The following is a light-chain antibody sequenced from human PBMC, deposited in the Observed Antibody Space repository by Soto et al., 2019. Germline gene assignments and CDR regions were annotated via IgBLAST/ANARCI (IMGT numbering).Light chain of an antibody. CDR2: DAS. V-gene: IGKV3-20*01. Sequence: IVLTQSPGTLSLSPGEIATLSFSASQNVVGSHLAWYQQKPGQAPRLLIYDASSRAAGIPDRFGGSGSGTDFTLTISFLQSEDFAVYYCQQYDYWPRTFGQGTKVDIK. J-gene: IGKJ1*01. CDR1: QNVVGSH. CDR3: QQYDYWPRT.